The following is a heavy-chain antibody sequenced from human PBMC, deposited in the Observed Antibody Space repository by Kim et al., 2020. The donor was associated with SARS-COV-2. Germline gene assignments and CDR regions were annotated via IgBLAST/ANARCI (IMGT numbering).Heavy chain of an antibody. D-gene: IGHD5-12*01. CDR2: INHSGST. J-gene: IGHJ4*01. Sequence: SETLSLTCAVYGGSFSGYYWSWIRQPPGKGLEWIGEINHSGSTNYNPSLKSRVTISVDTSKNQFSLKLSSVTAADTAVYYCARGAGVVATIRGTYYFDY. CDR1: GGSFSGYY. V-gene: IGHV4-34*01. CDR3: ARGAGVVATIRGTYYFDY.